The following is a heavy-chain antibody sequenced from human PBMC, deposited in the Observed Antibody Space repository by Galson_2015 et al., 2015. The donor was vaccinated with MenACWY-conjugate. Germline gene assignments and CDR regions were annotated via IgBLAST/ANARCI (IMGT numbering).Heavy chain of an antibody. Sequence: CAISGDSVSSNSAAWTWIRQSPSRGLEWLGRTYYRSRWHNDYAVSVKSRITINPDTSRNQLSLQLSSVTPEDTAVCYCARGVTRTSGTINWYFDFWGRGTLVTVSS. D-gene: IGHD6-13*01. CDR2: TYYRSRWHN. V-gene: IGHV6-1*01. J-gene: IGHJ2*01. CDR1: GDSVSSNSAA. CDR3: ARGVTRTSGTINWYFDF.